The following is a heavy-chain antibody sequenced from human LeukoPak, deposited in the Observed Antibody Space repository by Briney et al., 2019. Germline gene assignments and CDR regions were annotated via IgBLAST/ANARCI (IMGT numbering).Heavy chain of an antibody. CDR1: GFTFSSYA. CDR3: ARDLLRSSWYPFGVPYYYYSMDV. Sequence: PGGSLRLSCAASGFTFSSYAMHWVRQAPGKGLEWVAVISYDGSNKYYADSVKRRFTISRDNAKNTLYLQMNSLRAEDTAVYYCARDLLRSSWYPFGVPYYYYSMDVWGQGTTVTVSS. CDR2: ISYDGSNK. V-gene: IGHV3-30*04. D-gene: IGHD6-13*01. J-gene: IGHJ6*02.